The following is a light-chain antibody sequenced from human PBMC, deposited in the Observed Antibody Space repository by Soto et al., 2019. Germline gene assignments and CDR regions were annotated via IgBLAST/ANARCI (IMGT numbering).Light chain of an antibody. J-gene: IGKJ4*01. CDR3: QQRSSWPLT. Sequence: EIVLTQSPATLSLSPGERATLSCRASQSVRSYLAWYQQRPGQAPRLLIFDTSARATGIPDRFSGSGSGTDFTLTINSLEPEDFAVYYCQQRSSWPLTFGGGTKVEIK. CDR1: QSVRSY. CDR2: DTS. V-gene: IGKV3-11*01.